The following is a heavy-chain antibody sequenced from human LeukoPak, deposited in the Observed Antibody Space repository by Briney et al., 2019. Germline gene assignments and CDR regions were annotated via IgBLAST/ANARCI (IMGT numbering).Heavy chain of an antibody. CDR2: IYYSGST. CDR1: GASISSYY. Sequence: SETLSLTCTVSGASISSYYWHWIRQPPGKGLEWIGYIYYSGSTNYNPSLKSRVTTSVDTSKNQFSLKLSSVTAADTAVYYCARERVGYYDRSGLDYWGQGTLVTVSS. V-gene: IGHV4-59*01. J-gene: IGHJ4*02. D-gene: IGHD3-22*01. CDR3: ARERVGYYDRSGLDY.